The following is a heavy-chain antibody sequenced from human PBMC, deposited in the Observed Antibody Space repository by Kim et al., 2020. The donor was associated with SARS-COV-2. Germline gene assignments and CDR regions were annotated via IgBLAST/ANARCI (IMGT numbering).Heavy chain of an antibody. V-gene: IGHV4-39*01. CDR3: AILNSSGWPLFHDY. CDR1: SASISSSTYY. Sequence: SETLSLTCTVSSASISSSTYYWGWIRQPPGKGLEWIGTIYYSGTTYYNPSLKSRVTISVDTSKNQFSLKLSSVTAADTAVYYCAILNSSGWPLFHDYWGQGTLVTVSS. D-gene: IGHD6-19*01. J-gene: IGHJ4*02. CDR2: IYYSGTT.